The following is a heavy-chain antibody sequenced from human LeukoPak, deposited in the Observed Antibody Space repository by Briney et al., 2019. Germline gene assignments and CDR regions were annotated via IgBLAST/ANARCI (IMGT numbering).Heavy chain of an antibody. V-gene: IGHV5-51*01. J-gene: IGHJ4*02. CDR2: IYPGDSDT. D-gene: IGHD3-22*01. Sequence: TSGESLKISCKGSGYSFTSYWIGWVRQMPGKGLEWMGIIYPGDSDTRYSPSFQGQVTISADKSISTAYLQWSSLKASDTAMYYCARQRSPYDSSGYYFDYWGQGTLVTVSS. CDR1: GYSFTSYW. CDR3: ARQRSPYDSSGYYFDY.